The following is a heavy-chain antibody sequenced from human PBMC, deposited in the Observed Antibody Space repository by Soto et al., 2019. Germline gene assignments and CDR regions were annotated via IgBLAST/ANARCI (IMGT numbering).Heavy chain of an antibody. J-gene: IGHJ4*02. Sequence: EVQLLESGGGLVQPGESLRLSCAASGFSFSLYAMTWVRQAPGKGLEWVSTISGTGSTYYADSVKGRFTISRDNSKATVYLQMNNLRAEDTAVYYCAKRDGAAAAGIDYWDQGNLVTVSS. D-gene: IGHD6-13*01. CDR2: ISGTGST. CDR1: GFSFSLYA. CDR3: AKRDGAAAAGIDY. V-gene: IGHV3-23*01.